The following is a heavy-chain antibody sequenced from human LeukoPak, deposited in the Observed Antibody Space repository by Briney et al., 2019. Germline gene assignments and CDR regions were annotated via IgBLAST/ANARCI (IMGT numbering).Heavy chain of an antibody. V-gene: IGHV4-39*01. CDR2: IYYSGST. Sequence: SETLSLTCTVSGGSISSSSYYWGWIRQPPGKGLEWIGSIYYSGSTYYNPSLKSRVTISVDTSKNQSSLKLSSVTAADTAVYYCARHGYIYVDYWGQGTLVTVSS. CDR3: ARHGYIYVDY. CDR1: GGSISSSSYY. D-gene: IGHD5-18*01. J-gene: IGHJ4*02.